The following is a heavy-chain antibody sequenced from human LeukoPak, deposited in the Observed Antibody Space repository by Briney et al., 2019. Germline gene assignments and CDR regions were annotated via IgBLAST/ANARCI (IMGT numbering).Heavy chain of an antibody. Sequence: ASVKVSCKASGYTFTSYDITWVRQAPGQGLEWMGWITPYNGSTNYAQKLQGRVTMTTDTSTSTAYMELRSLRSDDTAVYYCARDQYISYYDFDYWGQGTLVTVSS. D-gene: IGHD1-26*01. CDR2: ITPYNGST. V-gene: IGHV1-18*01. J-gene: IGHJ4*02. CDR3: ARDQYISYYDFDY. CDR1: GYTFTSYD.